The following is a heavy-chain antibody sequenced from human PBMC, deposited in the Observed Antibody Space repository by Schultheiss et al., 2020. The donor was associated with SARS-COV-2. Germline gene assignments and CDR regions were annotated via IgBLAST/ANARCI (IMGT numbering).Heavy chain of an antibody. CDR3: AKVSTGYYYGSGSYCFDY. CDR2: ISGGGDNT. D-gene: IGHD3-10*01. V-gene: IGHV3-23*01. Sequence: GGSLRLSCAASGFTFSTYAMSWVRQAPGKGLEWVSTISGGGDNTYYADSVKGRFTISRDDSKNMLFLLMNSLRAEDTAVYYCAKVSTGYYYGSGSYCFDYWGQGTLVTVSS. CDR1: GFTFSTYA. J-gene: IGHJ4*02.